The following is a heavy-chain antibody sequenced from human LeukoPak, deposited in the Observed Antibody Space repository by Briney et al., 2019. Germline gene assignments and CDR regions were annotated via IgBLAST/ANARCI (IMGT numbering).Heavy chain of an antibody. CDR1: GFTFSGSA. J-gene: IGHJ4*02. V-gene: IGHV3-73*01. D-gene: IGHD2-21*02. Sequence: GGSLRLSCAASGFTFSGSAMHWVRQASGKGLEWVGRIRSKANSYAAAYAASVKGRFTISRDDSKNTAYLQMNSLKTEDTAVYYCTARRVVTALFQGVEYWGQGTLVTVSS. CDR2: IRSKANSYAA. CDR3: TARRVVTALFQGVEY.